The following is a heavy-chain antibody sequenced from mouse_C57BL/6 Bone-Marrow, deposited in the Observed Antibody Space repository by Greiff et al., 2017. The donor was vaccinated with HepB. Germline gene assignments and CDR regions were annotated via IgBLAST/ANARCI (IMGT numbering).Heavy chain of an antibody. CDR1: GYTFTSYW. CDR2: IHPNSGST. V-gene: IGHV1-64*01. J-gene: IGHJ2*01. D-gene: IGHD2-1*01. Sequence: VQLQQSGAELVKPGASVKLSCKASGYTFTSYWMHWVKQRPGQGLEWIGMIHPNSGSTNYNEKFKSKATLTVDKSSSTAYMQLSSLTSEDSAVYYCAREANGNYLYYFDYWGQGTTLTVSS. CDR3: AREANGNYLYYFDY.